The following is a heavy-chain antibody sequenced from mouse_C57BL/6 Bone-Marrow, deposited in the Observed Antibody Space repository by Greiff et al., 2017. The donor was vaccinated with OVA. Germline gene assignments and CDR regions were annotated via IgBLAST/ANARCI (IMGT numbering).Heavy chain of an antibody. CDR3: AREPPIYYYGSSWYFDV. Sequence: EVQVVESEGGLVQPGSSMKLSCTASGFTFSDYYMAWVRQVPEKGLEWVANINYDGSSTYYLDSLKSRFIISRDNAKNILYLQMSSLKSEDTATYYCAREPPIYYYGSSWYFDVWGTGTTVTVSS. CDR2: INYDGSST. J-gene: IGHJ1*03. V-gene: IGHV5-16*01. D-gene: IGHD1-1*01. CDR1: GFTFSDYY.